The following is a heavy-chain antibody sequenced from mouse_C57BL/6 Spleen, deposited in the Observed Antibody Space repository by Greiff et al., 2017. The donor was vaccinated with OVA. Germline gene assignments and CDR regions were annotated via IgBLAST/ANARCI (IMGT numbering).Heavy chain of an antibody. D-gene: IGHD3-1*01. CDR2: ISDGGSYT. CDR3: ARASDYYTRVDV. J-gene: IGHJ1*03. Sequence: EVQLVESGGGLVKPGGSLKLSCAASGFTFSSYAMSWVRQTPEKRLEWVATISDGGSYTYYPDNVKGRFTISRDNAKNNLYLQMSHLKSEDTAMYYCARASDYYTRVDVWGTGTTVTVSS. V-gene: IGHV5-4*01. CDR1: GFTFSSYA.